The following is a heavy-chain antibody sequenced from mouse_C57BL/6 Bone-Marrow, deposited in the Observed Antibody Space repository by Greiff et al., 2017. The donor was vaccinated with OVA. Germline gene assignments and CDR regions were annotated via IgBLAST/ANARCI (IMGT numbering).Heavy chain of an antibody. CDR1: GYTFTDYE. V-gene: IGHV1-15*01. D-gene: IGHD1-1*02. CDR2: IDPETGGT. Sequence: QVQLQQSGAELVRPGASVTLSCKASGYTFTDYEMHWVKQTPVHGLEWIGAIDPETGGTAYNQKFKGQAILTADKSSSTAYMELRSLTSEDSAVYYCTRYGSGRNAMDYWGQGTSVTVSS. CDR3: TRYGSGRNAMDY. J-gene: IGHJ4*01.